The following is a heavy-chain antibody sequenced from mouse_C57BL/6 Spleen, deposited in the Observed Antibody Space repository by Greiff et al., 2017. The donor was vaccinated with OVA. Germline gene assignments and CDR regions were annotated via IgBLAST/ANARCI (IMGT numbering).Heavy chain of an antibody. Sequence: VHVKQSGPELVKPGASVKISCKASGYSFTGYYMNWVKQSPEKSLEWIGEINPSTGGTTYNQKFKAKATLTVDKSSSTAYMQLKSLTSEDSAVYYCARWGGNYDYWGQGTTLTVSS. J-gene: IGHJ2*01. D-gene: IGHD2-1*01. CDR2: INPSTGGT. CDR3: ARWGGNYDY. V-gene: IGHV1-42*01. CDR1: GYSFTGYY.